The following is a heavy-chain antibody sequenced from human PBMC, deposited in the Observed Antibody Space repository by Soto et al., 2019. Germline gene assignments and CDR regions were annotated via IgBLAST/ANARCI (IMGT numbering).Heavy chain of an antibody. D-gene: IGHD1-20*01. Sequence: GASVKVSCKVSGYTLTELSMHWVRQAPGKGLEWMGGFDPEDGETIYAQKFQGRVTMTEDTSTDTAYMELSSLRSEDTAVYYCATDATRRNWNDAGNFDYWGQGTLVTVSS. CDR3: ATDATRRNWNDAGNFDY. CDR1: GYTLTELS. V-gene: IGHV1-24*01. CDR2: FDPEDGET. J-gene: IGHJ4*02.